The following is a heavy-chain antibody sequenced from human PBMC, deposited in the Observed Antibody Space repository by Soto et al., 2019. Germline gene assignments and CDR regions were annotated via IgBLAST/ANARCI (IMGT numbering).Heavy chain of an antibody. D-gene: IGHD2-15*01. CDR1: GYSVTSSDYY. CDR3: APLSVSLSGPYGIHV. J-gene: IGHJ6*02. Sequence: TLSLTCSVSGYSVTSSDYYWAWIRQPPGKGLEWIGSMSYSGLTYYNPSLKGRVTLSVDTSKNQFSVRLNSVTAADTAVYYCAPLSVSLSGPYGIHVWGQGTTVTVSS. V-gene: IGHV4-39*01. CDR2: MSYSGLT.